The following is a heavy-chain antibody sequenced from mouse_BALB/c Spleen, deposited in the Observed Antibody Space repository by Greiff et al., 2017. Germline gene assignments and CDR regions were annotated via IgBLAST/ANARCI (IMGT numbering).Heavy chain of an antibody. J-gene: IGHJ4*01. D-gene: IGHD2-14*01. CDR1: GYSITSGYY. V-gene: IGHV3-6*02. CDR2: ISYDGSN. Sequence: EVQLQESGPGLVKPSQSLSLTCSVTGYSITSGYYWNWIRQFPGNKLEWMGYISYDGSNNYNPSLKNRISITRDTAKNQFFLKLNSVTTEDTATYYCARSRYGYAMDYWGQGTSVTVSS. CDR3: ARSRYGYAMDY.